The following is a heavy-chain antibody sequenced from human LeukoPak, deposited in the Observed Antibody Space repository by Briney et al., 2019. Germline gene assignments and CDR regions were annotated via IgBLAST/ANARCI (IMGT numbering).Heavy chain of an antibody. Sequence: PGGSLRLSCAASVFTFSSYGMHWVRQAPGKGLEWVAVIWYDGSNKHYADSVKGRFTISRDNSKNTLYLQMNSLRAEDTAVYYCARDRGSYWDGGNDYWGQGTLVTVSS. CDR1: VFTFSSYG. CDR3: ARDRGSYWDGGNDY. J-gene: IGHJ4*02. D-gene: IGHD1-26*01. V-gene: IGHV3-33*01. CDR2: IWYDGSNK.